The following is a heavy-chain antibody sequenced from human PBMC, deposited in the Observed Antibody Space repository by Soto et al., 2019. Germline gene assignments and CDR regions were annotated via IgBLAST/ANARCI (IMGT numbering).Heavy chain of an antibody. J-gene: IGHJ6*02. CDR2: INPSGGST. CDR3: ASPYSSGWSRYYYYGMDV. Sequence: QVQLVQSGAEVKKPGASVKVSCKASGYTFTSYYMHWVRQAPGQGLEWMGIINPSGGSTSYAQKCRGRVTMTRDTSTSTVYMELSSLRSEDTAVYYCASPYSSGWSRYYYYGMDVWGQGTTVTVSS. CDR1: GYTFTSYY. V-gene: IGHV1-46*01. D-gene: IGHD6-19*01.